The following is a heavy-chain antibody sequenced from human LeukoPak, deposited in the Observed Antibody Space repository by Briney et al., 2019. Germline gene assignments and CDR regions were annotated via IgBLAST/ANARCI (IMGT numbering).Heavy chain of an antibody. V-gene: IGHV4-39*02. CDR3: ARDYGDYSTYYYGMDV. CDR1: GGSISSSRYF. D-gene: IGHD4-17*01. Sequence: SETLSLTCTVSGGSISSSRYFWGWIRQPPGKGLEWIGGISYSGSIYHNPSLKSRVTISVDTSKNQFSLKLSSVTAADTAVYYCARDYGDYSTYYYGMDVWGQGTTVTVSS. CDR2: ISYSGSI. J-gene: IGHJ6*02.